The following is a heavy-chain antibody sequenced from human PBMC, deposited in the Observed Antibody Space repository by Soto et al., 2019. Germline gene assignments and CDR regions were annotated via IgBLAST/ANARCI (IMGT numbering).Heavy chain of an antibody. CDR1: GYTFTSYG. D-gene: IGHD3-22*01. J-gene: IGHJ3*02. CDR2: ISSYNVNT. Sequence: QVQLVQSGAGVKKPGAPVMVSCKASGYTFTSYGISWVRQAPGQGLEWMGWISSYNVNTNYAQKLQGRVTMTTDTSTSTAYIEVRSPGSDDTAVYCCAGDRPSPMIVVVTNAFHIWGQGTMVTVSS. CDR3: AGDRPSPMIVVVTNAFHI. V-gene: IGHV1-18*01.